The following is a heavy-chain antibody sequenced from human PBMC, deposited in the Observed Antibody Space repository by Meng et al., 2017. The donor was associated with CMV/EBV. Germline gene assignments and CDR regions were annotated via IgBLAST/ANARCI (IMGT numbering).Heavy chain of an antibody. D-gene: IGHD6-13*01. CDR3: LSLELKSIAAAGGGWFDP. Sequence: GGSLRLSCAASGFTVSSNEMSWVRQAPGKGLEWVSSISGGSTYYADSRKGRFTISRDNSKNTLHLQMNSLRAEDTAVYCKLSLELKSIAAAGGGWFDPWGQGTLVTVSS. V-gene: IGHV3-38-3*01. J-gene: IGHJ5*02. CDR1: GFTVSSNE. CDR2: ISGGST.